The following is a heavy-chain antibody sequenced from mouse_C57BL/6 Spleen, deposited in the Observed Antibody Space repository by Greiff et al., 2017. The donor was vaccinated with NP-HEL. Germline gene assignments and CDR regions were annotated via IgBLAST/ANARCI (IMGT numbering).Heavy chain of an antibody. J-gene: IGHJ3*01. Sequence: EVKLMESGGDLVKPGGSLKLSCAASGFTFSSYGMSWVRQTPDKRLEWVATISSGGSYTYYPDSVKGRFTISRDNAKNTLHLQMSSLKSEDTAMYYCARGDGNYEGFAYWGQGTLVTVSA. V-gene: IGHV5-6*01. CDR3: ARGDGNYEGFAY. CDR1: GFTFSSYG. CDR2: ISSGGSYT. D-gene: IGHD2-1*01.